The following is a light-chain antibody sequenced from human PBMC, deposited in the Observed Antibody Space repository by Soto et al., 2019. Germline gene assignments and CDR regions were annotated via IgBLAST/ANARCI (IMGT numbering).Light chain of an antibody. CDR1: DSDVGGYNF. CDR3: YSYTASDIWV. J-gene: IGLJ3*02. Sequence: QPALTQPRSVSGSPGQSVTISCTGTDSDVGGYNFVSWYQQLPGKAPKLIISAVSRRPSGVPDRFSGSKSGNTASLTISGLQADDEADYFCYSYTASDIWVFGGGTKLTVL. CDR2: AVS. V-gene: IGLV2-11*01.